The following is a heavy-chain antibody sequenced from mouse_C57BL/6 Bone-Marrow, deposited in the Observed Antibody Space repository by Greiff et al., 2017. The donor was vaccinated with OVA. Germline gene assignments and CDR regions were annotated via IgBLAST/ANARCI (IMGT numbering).Heavy chain of an antibody. CDR3: ARSRAITTVVATDWYFDV. Sequence: VQLQQPGAELVKPGASVKMSCKASGYTFTSYWITWVKQRPGQGLEWIGDIYPGSGSTNYNEKFKSKATLTVDTSSSTAYMQLSSLTSEDSAVYYCARSRAITTVVATDWYFDVWGTGTTVTVSS. D-gene: IGHD1-1*01. CDR1: GYTFTSYW. J-gene: IGHJ1*03. V-gene: IGHV1-55*01. CDR2: IYPGSGST.